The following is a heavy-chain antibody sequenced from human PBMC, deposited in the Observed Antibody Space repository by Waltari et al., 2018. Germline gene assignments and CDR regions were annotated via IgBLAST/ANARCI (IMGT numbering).Heavy chain of an antibody. D-gene: IGHD5-18*01. Sequence: EVQLVESGGGLVQPGGSLRLSCAASGFTFSSYGMNWVRQAAGKGLEWVSGISGSGGNTYYADSVKGRFTISRDNSKSTLSLQMNSVRADDTVVYYCARGAAYSRFDYWGQGTLVIVSS. CDR3: ARGAAYSRFDY. CDR1: GFTFSSYG. CDR2: ISGSGGNT. J-gene: IGHJ4*02. V-gene: IGHV3-23*04.